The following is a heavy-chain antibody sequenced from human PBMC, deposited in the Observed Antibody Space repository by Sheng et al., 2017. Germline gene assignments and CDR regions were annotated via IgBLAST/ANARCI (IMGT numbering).Heavy chain of an antibody. CDR2: ISGSGGTT. V-gene: IGHV3-23*01. J-gene: IGHJ4*02. Sequence: EVQLLESGGGLVQPGGSLRLSCAASGFTFNNYGISWVRQAPGKGLEWVSYISGSGGTTYYADSVKGRFTISRDNSKNTLYLQVNSLRAEDTAMYYCSKDMWDLPNHDHWGQGTLVTVSS. D-gene: IGHD1-26*01. CDR1: GFTFNNYG. CDR3: SKDMWDLPNHDH.